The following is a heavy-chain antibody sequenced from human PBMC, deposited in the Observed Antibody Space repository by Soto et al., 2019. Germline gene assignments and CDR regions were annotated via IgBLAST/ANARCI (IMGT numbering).Heavy chain of an antibody. D-gene: IGHD1-26*01. V-gene: IGHV4-28*01. CDR3: ARREIQGPIDY. Sequence: QVQLQESGPGLVKPSDTLSLTCAVSGYSISSSNWWGWIRQPPGKGLEWIGYIYYSGTTYYNPSLKSRVNMSVDTSKNQFSLKLTSVTAVNTAVYYCARREIQGPIDYCGQGTLVTVSS. CDR2: IYYSGTT. CDR1: GYSISSSNW. J-gene: IGHJ4*02.